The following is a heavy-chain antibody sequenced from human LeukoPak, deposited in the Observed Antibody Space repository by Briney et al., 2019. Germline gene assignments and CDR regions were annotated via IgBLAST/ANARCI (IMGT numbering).Heavy chain of an antibody. CDR1: VCTLSSYA. V-gene: IGHV1-69*05. D-gene: IGHD1-26*01. J-gene: IGHJ4*02. Sequence: GGSVKVSCKSSVCTLSSYAISGVRQAPGQGREWMGGIIRMFGTANYAQKFQGRVTITTDEYTSTAYMELSSLRSEDTAVYYCARGKSISGSYNYWGQGTLVTVSS. CDR3: ARGKSISGSYNY. CDR2: IIRMFGTA.